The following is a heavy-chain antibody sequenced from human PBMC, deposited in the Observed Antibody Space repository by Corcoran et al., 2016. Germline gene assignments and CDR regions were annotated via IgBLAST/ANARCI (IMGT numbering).Heavy chain of an antibody. CDR3: ARHGSIAVAGRYYYGMDV. D-gene: IGHD6-19*01. CDR1: GYSFTSYW. CDR2: IYPGDSDT. Sequence: EVQLVQSGAEVKKPGESLKISCKGSGYSFTSYWIGWVRQMPGKGLEWMGIIYPGDSDTRYSPSFQGQVTISADKSISTAYLQWSSLKASDTAMYYWARHGSIAVAGRYYYGMDVWGQGTTVTVSS. J-gene: IGHJ6*02. V-gene: IGHV5-51*01.